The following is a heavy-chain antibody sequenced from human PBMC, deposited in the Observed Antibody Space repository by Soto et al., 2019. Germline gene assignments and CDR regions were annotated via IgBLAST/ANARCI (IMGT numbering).Heavy chain of an antibody. V-gene: IGHV3-21*04. Sequence: PGGSLRLSCAASGFTFSSYSMNWVRQAPGKGLEWVSSISSSSSYIYYADSVKGRFTISRDNAKNSLYLQMNSLRAEDTAVYYCARESNYYGSGSYYYFDYWGQGTLVTVSS. CDR1: GFTFSSYS. J-gene: IGHJ4*02. CDR3: ARESNYYGSGSYYYFDY. CDR2: ISSSSSYI. D-gene: IGHD3-10*01.